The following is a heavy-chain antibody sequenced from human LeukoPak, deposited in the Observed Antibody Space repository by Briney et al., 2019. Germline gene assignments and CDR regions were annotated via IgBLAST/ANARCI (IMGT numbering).Heavy chain of an antibody. CDR2: IYYSGST. V-gene: IGHV4-59*01. CDR1: GGSLSKFY. Sequence: SETLSLTCTVSGGSLSKFYWSWIRQAPGKGLEWIGYIYYSGSTKYNPSLKSRVTISVDTSKNQFSLKVTSVTAADTAVFYCARGAPYHYDSSGYYFYFDYWGQGTLVTVSS. D-gene: IGHD3-22*01. J-gene: IGHJ4*02. CDR3: ARGAPYHYDSSGYYFYFDY.